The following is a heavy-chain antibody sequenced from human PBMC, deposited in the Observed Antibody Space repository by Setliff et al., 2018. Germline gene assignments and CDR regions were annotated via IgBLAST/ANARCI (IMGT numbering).Heavy chain of an antibody. CDR1: GFSLTTSGVG. J-gene: IGHJ4*02. V-gene: IGHV2-5*02. Sequence: GSGLRCEPTQTLTLTCTFSGFSLTTSGVGVGWIRQPPGKALEWLAIIFWDDDKRYSPSLKNRLTITKDSLKRQVVLTMTNVDPVDTATYYCAHRPGYCLTTTCWNFDYWGQGALVTVSS. CDR2: IFWDDDK. CDR3: AHRPGYCLTTTCWNFDY. D-gene: IGHD2-2*01.